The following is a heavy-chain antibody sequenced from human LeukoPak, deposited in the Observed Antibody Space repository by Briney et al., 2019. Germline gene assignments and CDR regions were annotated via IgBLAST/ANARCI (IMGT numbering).Heavy chain of an antibody. CDR2: ISGSGFNT. CDR3: ARATHYYESSGYDY. D-gene: IGHD3-22*01. Sequence: PGGSLRLSCAASGFTFSSFDMSWVRQAPGKGLEWVSEISGSGFNTYYADSVKGRFTISRDNSKNTLYLQMNSLRAEDTALYYCARATHYYESSGYDYWGQGTLVTASS. V-gene: IGHV3-23*01. CDR1: GFTFSSFD. J-gene: IGHJ4*02.